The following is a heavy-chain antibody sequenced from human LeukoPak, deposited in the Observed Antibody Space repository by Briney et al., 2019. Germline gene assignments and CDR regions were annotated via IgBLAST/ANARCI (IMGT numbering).Heavy chain of an antibody. CDR2: INPNSGGT. Sequence: GASVKVSCKASGYTFTGYYMHWVRQAPGQGLEWMGWINPNSGGTNYAQKFQGRVTMTRDTSISTAYMELSRLRSDDTAVYYCARPSGSGSYDWFDPWGQGTLVTVSS. CDR1: GYTFTGYY. CDR3: ARPSGSGSYDWFDP. D-gene: IGHD3-10*01. V-gene: IGHV1-2*02. J-gene: IGHJ5*02.